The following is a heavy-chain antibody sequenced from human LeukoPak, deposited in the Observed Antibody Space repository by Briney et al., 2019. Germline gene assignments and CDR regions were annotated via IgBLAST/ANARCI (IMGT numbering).Heavy chain of an antibody. CDR2: IYYSGST. J-gene: IGHJ5*02. D-gene: IGHD3-22*01. V-gene: IGHV4-59*08. CDR1: GGSISSYY. CDR3: ARRMYYYDSSGYGGYWLDP. Sequence: PSETLSLTCTVSGGSISSYYWSWIRQPPGKGLEWIGDIYYSGSTNYNPSLKSRVTISVDTSKNQFSLKLSSVTAADTAVYYCARRMYYYDSSGYGGYWLDPWGQGTLVTVSS.